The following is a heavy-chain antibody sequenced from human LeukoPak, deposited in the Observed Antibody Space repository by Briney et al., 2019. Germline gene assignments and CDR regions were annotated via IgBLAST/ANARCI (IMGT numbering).Heavy chain of an antibody. D-gene: IGHD5-18*01. V-gene: IGHV1-2*02. CDR3: ARRSYGIRAFDI. CDR1: GYTLTGYY. J-gene: IGHJ3*02. CDR2: INPNSGGT. Sequence: ASVKVSCKASGYTLTGYYMHWVRQAPGQGLEWMGWINPNSGGTNYAQKFQGRVTMTRDTSISTAYMELSRLRSDDTAVYYCARRSYGIRAFDIWSQGTMVTVSS.